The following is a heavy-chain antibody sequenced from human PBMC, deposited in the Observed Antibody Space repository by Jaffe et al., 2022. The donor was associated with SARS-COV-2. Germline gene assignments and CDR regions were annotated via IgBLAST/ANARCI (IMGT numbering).Heavy chain of an antibody. J-gene: IGHJ4*02. Sequence: EVQLVQSGAEVKKPGESLKIACKASGYTFNNYWIGWVRQMPGKGLEWMGIIFPLDSDTRYSPSFQGQVTISVDKSISTAYLQWSSLRASDTAMYYCARHSFCTNAKCDRGNWGQGTLVTVSS. CDR2: IFPLDSDT. D-gene: IGHD2-8*01. V-gene: IGHV5-51*01. CDR1: GYTFNNYW. CDR3: ARHSFCTNAKCDRGN.